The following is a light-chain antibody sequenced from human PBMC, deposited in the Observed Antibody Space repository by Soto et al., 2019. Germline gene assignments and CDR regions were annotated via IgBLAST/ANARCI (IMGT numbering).Light chain of an antibody. CDR3: SSYTSSSTHNYV. J-gene: IGLJ1*01. CDR1: SSDVGGYNY. V-gene: IGLV2-14*01. Sequence: QSALTQPASVSGSPGQSITISCTGTSSDVGGYNYVSWYQQHPGKAPKLMIYDVSNRPSGVSNRFSGSKSGNTASLTISGLKAEDDADYYCSSYTSSSTHNYVFGTGTKLTVL. CDR2: DVS.